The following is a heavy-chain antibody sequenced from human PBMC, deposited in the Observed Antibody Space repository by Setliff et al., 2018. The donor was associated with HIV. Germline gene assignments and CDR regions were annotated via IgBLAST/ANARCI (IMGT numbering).Heavy chain of an antibody. CDR2: INHSGNT. D-gene: IGHD6-19*01. CDR1: GGSFSGYY. J-gene: IGHJ3*02. Sequence: PSETLSLTCAVYGGSFSGYYWNWIRQPPGKGLDWIGEINHSGNTNYNPSLKSRVTILVDKSKNQFSLKMSSVTAADTAVYYCARVAVAGTTFDVFDIWGQGTMVTVSS. CDR3: ARVAVAGTTFDVFDI. V-gene: IGHV4-34*01.